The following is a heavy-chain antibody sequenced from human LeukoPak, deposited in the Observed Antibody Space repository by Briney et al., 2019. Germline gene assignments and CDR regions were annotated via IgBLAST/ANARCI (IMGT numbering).Heavy chain of an antibody. J-gene: IGHJ4*02. V-gene: IGHV5-51*01. CDR2: IYPGDSDT. CDR3: AGHPSGNSNSWSDY. Sequence: GESLKISCKGSGYTFTNYWIAWVRQMPGKGLEWMGIIYPGDSDTRYSPSFHGQVTLSVDKSISTAYLQWSSLKASDAAMYYCAGHPSGNSNSWSDYWGQGTLVTVSS. D-gene: IGHD2/OR15-2a*01. CDR1: GYTFTNYW.